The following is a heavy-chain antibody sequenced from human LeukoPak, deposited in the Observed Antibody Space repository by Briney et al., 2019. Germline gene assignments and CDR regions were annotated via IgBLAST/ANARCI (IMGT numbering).Heavy chain of an antibody. J-gene: IGHJ5*02. CDR3: ARLGDIVATIPHDWFDP. CDR2: IYPGDSDT. V-gene: IGHV5-51*01. CDR1: GYSFTSYW. D-gene: IGHD5-12*01. Sequence: GESLKISCKGSGYSFTSYWIGWVRQMPGKGLEWMGIIYPGDSDTRYSPSFQGQVTISADKSISTAYLQWSSLKASDTAMYYCARLGDIVATIPHDWFDPWGQGTLVTVSS.